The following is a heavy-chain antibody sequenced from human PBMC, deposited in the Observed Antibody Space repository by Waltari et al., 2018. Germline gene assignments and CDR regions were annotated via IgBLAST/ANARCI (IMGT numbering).Heavy chain of an antibody. J-gene: IGHJ4*02. V-gene: IGHV1-69*02. CDR2: IIPILGIA. CDR3: ARGRRDGYNLTWTYYFDY. Sequence: QVQLVQSGAEVKKPGSSVKVSCKASGGTFSSYTIRWVRQAPGQGLAWRGSIIPILGIANYGKKFQGRVTMTADKSTSTAYMERSSLRSEDTAVYYCARGRRDGYNLTWTYYFDYWGQGTLVTVSS. CDR1: GGTFSSYT. D-gene: IGHD5-12*01.